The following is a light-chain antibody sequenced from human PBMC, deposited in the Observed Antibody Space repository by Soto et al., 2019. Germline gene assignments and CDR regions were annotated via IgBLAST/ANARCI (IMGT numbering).Light chain of an antibody. J-gene: IGLJ1*01. CDR2: DVS. CDR3: SSYTSATNYV. Sequence: QSVLTHPAAVSGSRGQSITISCTGTSSDVGAYNYDSWYQQYPGEAPKVIIYDVSHRPAGVSNRFSGSKSGNTASLTISGLQTQDEADYYCSSYTSATNYVFGTG. CDR1: SSDVGAYNY. V-gene: IGLV2-14*01.